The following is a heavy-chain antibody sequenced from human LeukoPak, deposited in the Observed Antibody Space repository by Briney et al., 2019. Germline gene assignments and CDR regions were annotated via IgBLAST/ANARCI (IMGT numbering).Heavy chain of an antibody. CDR1: GGSISSGGYY. Sequence: PSQTLSLTCTVSGGSISSGGYYWSWIRQHPGKGLEWIGYIYYSGSTYYSPSLKSRVTISVDTSKNQFSLKLSSVTAADMAVYYCASTEQQLVFDYWGQGTLVTVSS. J-gene: IGHJ4*02. CDR3: ASTEQQLVFDY. V-gene: IGHV4-31*03. CDR2: IYYSGST. D-gene: IGHD6-13*01.